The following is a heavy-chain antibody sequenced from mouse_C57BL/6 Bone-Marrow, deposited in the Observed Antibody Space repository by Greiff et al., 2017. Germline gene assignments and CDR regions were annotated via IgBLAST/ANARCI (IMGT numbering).Heavy chain of an antibody. CDR1: GYSFTGYY. CDR2: INPSTGGT. CDR3: ARCGDYWYFDV. J-gene: IGHJ1*03. V-gene: IGHV1-42*01. Sequence: EVQLQQSGPELVKPGASVKISCKASGYSFTGYYMNWVKQSPEKSLEWIGEINPSTGGTTYNQKFKAKATLTVDKSSSTAYMQLKSLTSEDSAVYYCARCGDYWYFDVWCTGTTVTVSS. D-gene: IGHD2-13*01.